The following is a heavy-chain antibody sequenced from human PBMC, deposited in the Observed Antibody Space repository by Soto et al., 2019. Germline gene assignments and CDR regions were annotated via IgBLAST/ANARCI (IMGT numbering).Heavy chain of an antibody. CDR2: TYYRSKWYN. Sequence: PSQTLSLTCAISVDSVSSNSAAWNWIMQSPSRGLEWLGRTYYRSKWYNDYAVSVKSRITINPDTSKNQFSLQLNSVTPEDTAVYYCARDPYPVYWFDPWGQATLVPVSS. CDR3: ARDPYPVYWFDP. D-gene: IGHD1-20*01. CDR1: VDSVSSNSAA. J-gene: IGHJ5*02. V-gene: IGHV6-1*01.